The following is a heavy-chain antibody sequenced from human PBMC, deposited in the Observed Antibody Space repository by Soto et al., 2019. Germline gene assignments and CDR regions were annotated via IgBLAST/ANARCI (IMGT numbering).Heavy chain of an antibody. Sequence: QVQLVQSGAEVKKPGASVKVSCKASGYTFTSYYMHWVRQAPGQGLEWMGIINPSGGSTSYAQKFQGRVTMTRDTSTSTIYMELSSLRSEDTAVYYCARGDDYVWGSYRLIDYWGQGTLVTVSS. V-gene: IGHV1-46*03. CDR2: INPSGGST. CDR1: GYTFTSYY. D-gene: IGHD3-16*02. CDR3: ARGDDYVWGSYRLIDY. J-gene: IGHJ4*02.